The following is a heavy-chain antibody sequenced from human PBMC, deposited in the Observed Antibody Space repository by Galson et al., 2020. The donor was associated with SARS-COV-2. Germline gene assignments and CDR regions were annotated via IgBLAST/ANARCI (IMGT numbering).Heavy chain of an antibody. Sequence: GESLKISCAASGFTFSSYGMHWVRQAPGKGLEWVAVISYDGSNKYYADSVKGRFTISRDNSKNTLYLQMNSLRAEDTAVYYCAKSSPGRYDILTGYYVGWYFDLWCRGTLVTVSS. J-gene: IGHJ2*01. V-gene: IGHV3-30*18. CDR3: AKSSPGRYDILTGYYVGWYFDL. CDR2: ISYDGSNK. D-gene: IGHD3-9*01. CDR1: GFTFSSYG.